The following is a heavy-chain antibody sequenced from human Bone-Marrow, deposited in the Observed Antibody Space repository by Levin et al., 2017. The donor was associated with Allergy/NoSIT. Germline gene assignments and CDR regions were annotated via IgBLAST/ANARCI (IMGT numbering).Heavy chain of an antibody. V-gene: IGHV3-15*07. CDR1: GFTFSNAW. CDR2: IKSKTDGGTT. J-gene: IGHJ5*02. CDR3: TTDLGGMLFIAVAGTGNWFDP. Sequence: GGSLRLSCAASGFTFSNAWMNWVRQAPGKGLEWVGRIKSKTDGGTTDYAAPVKGRFTISRDDSKNTLYLQMNSLKTEDTAVYYCTTDLGGMLFIAVAGTGNWFDPWGQGTLVTVSS. D-gene: IGHD6-19*01.